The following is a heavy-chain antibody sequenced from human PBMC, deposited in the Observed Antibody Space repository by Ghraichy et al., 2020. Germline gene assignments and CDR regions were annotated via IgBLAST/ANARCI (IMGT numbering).Heavy chain of an antibody. CDR2: ISSSSSTI. CDR1: GFTFSSYS. Sequence: GESLNISCAASGFTFSSYSMNWVRQAPGKGLEWVSYISSSSSTIYYADSVKGRFTVSRDNATNSLYLQMNSLRDEDTAVYYCAREVWDRYGMDVWGQGTTVTVSS. V-gene: IGHV3-48*02. J-gene: IGHJ6*02. CDR3: AREVWDRYGMDV. D-gene: IGHD3-16*01.